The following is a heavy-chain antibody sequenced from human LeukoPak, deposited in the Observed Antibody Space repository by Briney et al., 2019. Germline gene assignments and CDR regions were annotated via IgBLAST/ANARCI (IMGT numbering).Heavy chain of an antibody. D-gene: IGHD2-2*01. V-gene: IGHV4-31*03. J-gene: IGHJ5*02. CDR1: GGSISSGGYS. CDR2: IYHSEST. Sequence: PSETLSLTCSVSGGSISSGGYSWNWIRQHPGKGLEWIGYIYHSESTNYNPSLKSRVTISVDTSKNQFSLKLNSVTAADTAVYYCARDGRYCSTTSCQGWFVPWGQGTLVTVSS. CDR3: ARDGRYCSTTSCQGWFVP.